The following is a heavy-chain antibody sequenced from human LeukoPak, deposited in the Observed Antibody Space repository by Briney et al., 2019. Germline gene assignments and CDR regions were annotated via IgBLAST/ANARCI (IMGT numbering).Heavy chain of an antibody. CDR1: GYTFTNYG. CDR2: ISAYNGNT. CDR3: ARDIGYTIGCYYFDY. Sequence: ASVKVSCKASGYTFTNYGISWVRQAPGQGLEWMGWISAYNGNTNYAQNLQGRVTMTTDISTSTAYMELRSLRSDDTAVYYCARDIGYTIGCYYFDYWGQGTLVTVSS. D-gene: IGHD6-19*01. J-gene: IGHJ4*02. V-gene: IGHV1-18*01.